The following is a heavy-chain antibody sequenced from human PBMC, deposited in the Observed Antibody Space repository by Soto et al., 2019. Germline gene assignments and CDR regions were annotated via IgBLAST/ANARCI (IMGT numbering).Heavy chain of an antibody. V-gene: IGHV4-59*01. D-gene: IGHD3-22*01. J-gene: IGHJ3*02. CDR3: AREISSYYDTSGHNPRAFDI. Sequence: SETLSLTCTVSGGSISSYYWSWIRQPPGKGLEWIGYIYYSGSTNYNPSLKSRVTISVDTSKNQFSLKLSSVTAADTAVYYCAREISSYYDTSGHNPRAFDIWRQGIMVNVS. CDR2: IYYSGST. CDR1: GGSISSYY.